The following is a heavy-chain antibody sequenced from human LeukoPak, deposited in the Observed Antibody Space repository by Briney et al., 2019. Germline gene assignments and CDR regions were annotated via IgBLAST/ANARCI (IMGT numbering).Heavy chain of an antibody. CDR1: GFTFSSYG. D-gene: IGHD2-2*01. V-gene: IGHV3-33*01. CDR3: ARDTYCTSTSCYLFEY. J-gene: IGHJ4*02. CDR2: IWDDGNNK. Sequence: PGKSLRLSCAASGFTFSSYGMHWVRKAQGKGLEWVAVIWDDGNNKYYVDSVKGRFTISRDNSKNMVYLQMNNLRAEDTAVYYCARDTYCTSTSCYLFEYWGQGTLVTVSS.